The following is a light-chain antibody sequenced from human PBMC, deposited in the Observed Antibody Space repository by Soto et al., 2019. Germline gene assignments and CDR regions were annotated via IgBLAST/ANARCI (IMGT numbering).Light chain of an antibody. V-gene: IGKV3-20*01. CDR3: QQHGTSPI. CDR2: GAS. CDR1: QAGSSIL. Sequence: VLTQSPGTLSLSPGERATLSGLARQAGSSILLAWYQQNPGQAPRLLIYGASSRATGIPDRFSGSGSGTDFTLTVSRLEPEDFAVYYCQQHGTSPIFGGGTKVEIK. J-gene: IGKJ4*01.